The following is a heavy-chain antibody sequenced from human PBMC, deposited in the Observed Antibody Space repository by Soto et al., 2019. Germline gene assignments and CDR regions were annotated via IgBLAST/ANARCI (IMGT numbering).Heavy chain of an antibody. Sequence: SETLSLTCTVSGGSISSSSYYWGWIRQPPGKGLEWIGSIYYSGSTYYNPSLKSRVTISVDTSKNQFSPKLSSVTAADTAVYYCARQYYYGSGSYYNVPYYYDMDVWGKGTTVPVSS. CDR1: GGSISSSSYY. J-gene: IGHJ6*04. V-gene: IGHV4-39*01. D-gene: IGHD3-10*01. CDR2: IYYSGST. CDR3: ARQYYYGSGSYYNVPYYYDMDV.